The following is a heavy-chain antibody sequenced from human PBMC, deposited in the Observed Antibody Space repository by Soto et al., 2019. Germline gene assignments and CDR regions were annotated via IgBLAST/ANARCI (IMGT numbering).Heavy chain of an antibody. D-gene: IGHD3-10*01. V-gene: IGHV3-23*01. CDR2: ISGSGGST. CDR3: AKDYGVTYYYGSGSYYTRFDAFDI. CDR1: GFTFSSYA. J-gene: IGHJ3*02. Sequence: GGSLRLSCAASGFTFSSYAMSWVRQAPGKGLEWVSAISGSGGSTYYADSVKGRFTISRDNSKNTLYLQMNSVRAEDSAVYYCAKDYGVTYYYGSGSYYTRFDAFDIWGQGTMVTVSS.